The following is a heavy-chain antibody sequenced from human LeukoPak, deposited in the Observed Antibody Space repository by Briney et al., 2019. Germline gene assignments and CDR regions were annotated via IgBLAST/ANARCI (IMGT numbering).Heavy chain of an antibody. CDR1: GGSINSGAYY. V-gene: IGHV4-31*03. CDR2: IYSSGSN. Sequence: SETLSLTCTVSGGSINSGAYYWSWIRQHPGKGLEWIGYIYSSGSNYYNPPLKSRVTISVDTSKNQFSLKLSSVTAADKAVYYCAGCSGGSPIDAFHIWGQGTMVTVSS. CDR3: AGCSGGSPIDAFHI. J-gene: IGHJ3*02. D-gene: IGHD2-15*01.